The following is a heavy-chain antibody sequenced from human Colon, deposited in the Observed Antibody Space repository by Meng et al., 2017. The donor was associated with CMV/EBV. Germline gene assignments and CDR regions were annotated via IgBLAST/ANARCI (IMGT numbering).Heavy chain of an antibody. D-gene: IGHD1-20*01. CDR2: INPKSGAT. CDR1: GYSFSDHY. CDR3: TRVQRITGIQYPYYFDV. V-gene: IGHV1-2*02. J-gene: IGHJ6*02. Sequence: ASVKVSCKASGYSFSDHYIHWVRQAPGQGLEWMGWINPKSGATSYAQKFQGRVTMTSDTSISAAYMELSRLRSDHTAVYFCTRVQRITGIQYPYYFDVWGQGTTVTVSS.